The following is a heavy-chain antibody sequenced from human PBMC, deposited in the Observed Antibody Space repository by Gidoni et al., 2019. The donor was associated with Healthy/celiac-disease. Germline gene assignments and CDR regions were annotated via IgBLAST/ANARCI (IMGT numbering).Heavy chain of an antibody. D-gene: IGHD5-12*01. CDR3: AKDRMMATIGGDAFDI. J-gene: IGHJ3*02. CDR2: ISGSGGST. Sequence: EVQLLESGGGLVQPGGSLRLPCSASGFTFSSYAMSWVRQAPGEGLGWVSAISGSGGSTYYADSVKGRFTISRDNSKNTLYLQMNSLRAEDTAVYYCAKDRMMATIGGDAFDIWGQGTMVTVSS. V-gene: IGHV3-23*01. CDR1: GFTFSSYA.